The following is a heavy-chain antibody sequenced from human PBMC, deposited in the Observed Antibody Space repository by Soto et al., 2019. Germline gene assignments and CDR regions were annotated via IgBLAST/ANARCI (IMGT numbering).Heavy chain of an antibody. CDR1: GDSVSSNSAA. Sequence: SQTLSLTCAISGDSVSSNSAAWNWIRQSPSRGLEWLGRTYYRSKWYNDYAVSVKSRITINPDTSKNQFSLQLNSVTPEDTAVYYCARDPSYCSSTSCYYYYYYYMDVWGKGTTVTVSS. CDR2: TYYRSKWYN. CDR3: ARDPSYCSSTSCYYYYYYYMDV. V-gene: IGHV6-1*01. D-gene: IGHD2-2*01. J-gene: IGHJ6*03.